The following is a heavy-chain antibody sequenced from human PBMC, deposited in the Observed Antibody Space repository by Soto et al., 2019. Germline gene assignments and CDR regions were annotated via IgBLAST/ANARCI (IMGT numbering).Heavy chain of an antibody. Sequence: VASVKVSCKASGGTFSSYAISWVRQAPGQGLEWMGGIIPIFGTANYAQKFQGRVTITADESTSTAYMELSSLRSEDTAVYYCARDREYYDSSGYPFDPWGQGTLVTVSS. CDR1: GGTFSSYA. D-gene: IGHD3-22*01. V-gene: IGHV1-69*13. CDR2: IIPIFGTA. J-gene: IGHJ5*02. CDR3: ARDREYYDSSGYPFDP.